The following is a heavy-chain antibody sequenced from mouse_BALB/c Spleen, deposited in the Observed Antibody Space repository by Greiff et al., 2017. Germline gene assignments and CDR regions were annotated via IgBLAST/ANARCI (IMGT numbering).Heavy chain of an antibody. CDR3: ARWMITTPYAMDY. J-gene: IGHJ4*01. CDR2: ISSGSSTI. Sequence: EVQVVESGGGLVQPGGSRKLSCAASGFTSSSFGMHWVRQAPEKGLEWVAYISSGSSTIYYADTVKGRFTISRDNPKNTLFLQMTSLRSEDTAMYYCARWMITTPYAMDYWGQGTSVTVSS. CDR1: GFTSSSFG. D-gene: IGHD2-4*01. V-gene: IGHV5-17*02.